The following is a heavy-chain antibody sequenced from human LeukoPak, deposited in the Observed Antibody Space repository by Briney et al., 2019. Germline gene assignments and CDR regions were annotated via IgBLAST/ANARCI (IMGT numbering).Heavy chain of an antibody. CDR3: ARAGYCSGGSCYVYYYYMDV. J-gene: IGHJ6*03. D-gene: IGHD2-15*01. V-gene: IGHV3-9*01. Sequence: GGSLRLSCAASGFTFDDYAMHWVRQAPGKGLEWVSGISWNSGSIGYADSVKGRFTISRDNAKNSLYLQMNSLRAEDTAVYYCARAGYCSGGSCYVYYYYMDVWGKGTTVTVSS. CDR2: ISWNSGSI. CDR1: GFTFDDYA.